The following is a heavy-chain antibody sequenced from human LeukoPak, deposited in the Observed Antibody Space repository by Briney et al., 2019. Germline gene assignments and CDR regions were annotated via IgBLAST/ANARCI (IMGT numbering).Heavy chain of an antibody. V-gene: IGHV1-69*13. CDR3: ATNNQKYYYDSTGYSS. CDR1: GGTFSSYA. J-gene: IGHJ4*02. D-gene: IGHD3-22*01. CDR2: IIPIFGTA. Sequence: GASVTVSCTASGGTFSSYAISWVRQAPGQGLEWMGGIIPIFGTANYAQKFQGRVTITADESTRTAYVELSTLTSAHTAVYYRATNNQKYYYDSTGYSSRGQGTLVSVPS.